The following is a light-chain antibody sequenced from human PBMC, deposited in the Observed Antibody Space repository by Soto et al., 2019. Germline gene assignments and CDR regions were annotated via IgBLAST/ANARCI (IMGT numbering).Light chain of an antibody. Sequence: DIPMTQSPSSLSASVGDRVTITCRASQGIRSDLGWYQQKPGKAPKRLIYAASSLQGGVPSRFSGSGSGTEFTLTITSLQPEDFATYYCLQHSTYPYTCGQGTKVEIK. CDR2: AAS. CDR1: QGIRSD. J-gene: IGKJ2*01. CDR3: LQHSTYPYT. V-gene: IGKV1-17*01.